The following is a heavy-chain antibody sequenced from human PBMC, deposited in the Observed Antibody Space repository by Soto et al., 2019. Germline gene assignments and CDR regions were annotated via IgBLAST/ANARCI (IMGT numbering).Heavy chain of an antibody. Sequence: GGSVRLSCAASGFTFSSYSMNWVRQAPGKGLEWVSSISSSSTYIYYADSVKGRFTISRDNAKNSLYLQMNSLRAEDTALYYCAVIGVVAATHRFDPWGQGTLVTVSS. CDR2: ISSSSTYI. CDR3: AVIGVVAATHRFDP. J-gene: IGHJ5*02. D-gene: IGHD2-15*01. V-gene: IGHV3-21*01. CDR1: GFTFSSYS.